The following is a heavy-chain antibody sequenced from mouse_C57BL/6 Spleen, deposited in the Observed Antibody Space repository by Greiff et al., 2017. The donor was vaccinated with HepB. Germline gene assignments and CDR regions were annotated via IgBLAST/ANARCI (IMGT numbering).Heavy chain of an antibody. CDR2: INPSNGGT. CDR1: GYTFTSYW. Sequence: QVQLQQSGTELVKPGASVKLSCKASGYTFTSYWMHWVKQRPGQGLEWIGNINPSNGGTNYNEKFKSKATLTVDKSSSTAYMQLSSLTSEDSAVYYGARLARLWYFDVWGTGTTVTVSS. D-gene: IGHD6-1*01. J-gene: IGHJ1*03. CDR3: ARLARLWYFDV. V-gene: IGHV1-53*01.